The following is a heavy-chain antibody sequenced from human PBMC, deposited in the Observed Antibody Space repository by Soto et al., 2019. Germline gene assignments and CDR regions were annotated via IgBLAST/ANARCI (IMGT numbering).Heavy chain of an antibody. CDR1: GFTFRNYA. V-gene: IGHV3-30-3*01. J-gene: IGHJ6*02. Sequence: QVQLVESGGGVVQPGGSLRLSCAASGFTFRNYAMHWVRRAPGKGLECVAVIAYDGSNAFYGDSVKGRFSISRDNSKNTLYLHMSRLRSEDTRVYYCARGDREDILVVVGARPGEYGIDIWGQGTRVTVSS. CDR3: ARGDREDILVVVGARPGEYGIDI. D-gene: IGHD2-15*01. CDR2: IAYDGSNA.